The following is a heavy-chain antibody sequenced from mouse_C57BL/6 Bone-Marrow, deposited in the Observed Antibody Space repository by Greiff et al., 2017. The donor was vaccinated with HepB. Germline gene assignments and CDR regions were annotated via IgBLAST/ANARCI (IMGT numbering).Heavy chain of an antibody. CDR1: GYAFSSSW. CDR2: INPGDGDT. V-gene: IGHV1-82*01. J-gene: IGHJ2*01. Sequence: QVQLQESGPELVKPGASVKISCKASGYAFSSSWMHWVKQRPGKGLEWIGRINPGDGDTNYNGKFKGKATLTADKSSSTAYMQLSSLTSEDSAVYFCARSYYGSSYFDYWGQGTTLTVSS. D-gene: IGHD1-1*01. CDR3: ARSYYGSSYFDY.